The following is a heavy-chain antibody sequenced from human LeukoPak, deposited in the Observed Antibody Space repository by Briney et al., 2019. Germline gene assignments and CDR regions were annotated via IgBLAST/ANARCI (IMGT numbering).Heavy chain of an antibody. CDR2: ISYDGSNE. J-gene: IGHJ4*02. CDR3: ARDKGTSYPSTFVY. CDR1: GFTFSSYV. D-gene: IGHD6-6*01. Sequence: PGGSLRLSCAAPGFTFSSYVMHWVRQAPGKGLEWVAIISYDGSNEYYADSVKGRFTISRDNSKNTLYLQMNSLSAADTAVYYCARDKGTSYPSTFVYWGQGTLVTVSS. V-gene: IGHV3-30*04.